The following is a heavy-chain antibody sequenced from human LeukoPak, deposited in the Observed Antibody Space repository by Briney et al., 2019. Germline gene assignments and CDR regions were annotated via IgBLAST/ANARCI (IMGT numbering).Heavy chain of an antibody. CDR2: IYHSGST. CDR3: ARAPPSHWFDP. V-gene: IGHV4-38-2*02. J-gene: IGHJ5*02. Sequence: PSETLALTCTVSGYFISSGYYWGWIRQPPGKGLEWIGSIYHSGSTYYNPSLKSRVTISVDTSKNQFSLKLSSVTAADTAVYYCARAPPSHWFDPWGQGTLVAVSS. CDR1: GYFISSGYY.